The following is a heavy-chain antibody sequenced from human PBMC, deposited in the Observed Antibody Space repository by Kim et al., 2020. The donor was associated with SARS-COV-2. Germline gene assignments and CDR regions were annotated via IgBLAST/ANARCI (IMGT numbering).Heavy chain of an antibody. V-gene: IGHV4-59*13. D-gene: IGHD3-16*02. Sequence: SETLSLTCTVSGGSISSYYWSWIRQPPGKGLEWIGYIYYSGSTNYNPSLKSRVTISVDTSKNQFSLKLSSVTAADTAVYYCARGDGYYDYVWGSYRAGYFDYWGQGTLVTVSS. CDR3: ARGDGYYDYVWGSYRAGYFDY. J-gene: IGHJ4*02. CDR1: GGSISSYY. CDR2: IYYSGST.